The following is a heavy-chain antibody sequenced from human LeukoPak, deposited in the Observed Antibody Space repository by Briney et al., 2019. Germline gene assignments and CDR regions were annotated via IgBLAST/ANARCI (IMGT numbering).Heavy chain of an antibody. J-gene: IGHJ4*02. V-gene: IGHV4-59*01. CDR1: GGSISSYY. Sequence: SETLSLTCTVSGGSISSYYWSWIRQPPGKGLEWIGYIYYSGSTNYNPSLKSRVTISVDTSKDQFSLKLSSVTAADTAVYYCARAKKAPTFDYWGQGTLVTVSS. CDR2: IYYSGST. CDR3: ARAKKAPTFDY.